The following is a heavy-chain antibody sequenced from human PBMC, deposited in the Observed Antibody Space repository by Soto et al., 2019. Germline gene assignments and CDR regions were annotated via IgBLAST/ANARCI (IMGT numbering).Heavy chain of an antibody. V-gene: IGHV3-53*01. CDR1: GFTVSSNY. D-gene: IGHD2-15*01. Sequence: EVQLVESGGGLIQPGGSLRLYCEASGFTVSSNYMSWVRQAPGRGLEWVSILYSAGFTYYADSVKGRCTISRDNSKNTGYLQMNSLRAEDTAVYYCAKELPLDYWGQGTLVTVSS. CDR2: LYSAGFT. CDR3: AKELPLDY. J-gene: IGHJ4*02.